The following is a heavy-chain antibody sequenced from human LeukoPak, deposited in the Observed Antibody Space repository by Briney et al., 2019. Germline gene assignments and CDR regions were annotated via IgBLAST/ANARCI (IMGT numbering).Heavy chain of an antibody. Sequence: SETLSLTCTVSGGSISRSSYYWGWIRQPPGKGLEWIGSMYYSGSTYHNPSLKSRVTILVDTSKNQFSLKLSSVTAADTAVYYCARERLYSSSSWFDPWGQGTLVTVSS. J-gene: IGHJ5*02. V-gene: IGHV4-39*07. D-gene: IGHD6-6*01. CDR1: GGSISRSSYY. CDR2: MYYSGST. CDR3: ARERLYSSSSWFDP.